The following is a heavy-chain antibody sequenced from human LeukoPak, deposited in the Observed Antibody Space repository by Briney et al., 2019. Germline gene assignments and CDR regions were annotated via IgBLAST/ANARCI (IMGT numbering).Heavy chain of an antibody. D-gene: IGHD4-23*01. CDR3: ARADRTTVAYYGMDV. J-gene: IGHJ6*02. CDR2: IYYSGST. Sequence: SSETLSLTCTVSGGSISSSSYYWGWIRQPPGKGLEWIGSIYYSGSTYYNPSLKSRVTISVDTSKNQFSLKLSSVTAADTAVYYCARADRTTVAYYGMDVWGQGTTVTVSS. CDR1: GGSISSSSYY. V-gene: IGHV4-39*07.